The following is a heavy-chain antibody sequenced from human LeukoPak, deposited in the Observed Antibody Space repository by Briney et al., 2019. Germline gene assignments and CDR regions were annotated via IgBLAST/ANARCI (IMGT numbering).Heavy chain of an antibody. CDR1: GFTFSSYA. D-gene: IGHD1-26*01. CDR3: AKGISGTYSPIFNY. Sequence: GGSLRLSCAASGFTFSSYAMSWVRQAPGKGLEWVSGISGSDGKTNYVDSVKGRFTISRDNSKNTLYLQMNSLRAEDTAVYYCAKGISGTYSPIFNYWGQGTLVTVSS. V-gene: IGHV3-23*01. J-gene: IGHJ4*02. CDR2: ISGSDGKT.